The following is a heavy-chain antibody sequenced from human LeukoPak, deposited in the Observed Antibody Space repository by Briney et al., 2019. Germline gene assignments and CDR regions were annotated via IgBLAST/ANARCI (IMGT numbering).Heavy chain of an antibody. CDR1: GYTFTSYD. D-gene: IGHD6-13*01. V-gene: IGHV1-46*01. CDR2: INPSGGST. CDR3: ARDNGYSYGPRIAAAGTQFDY. Sequence: ASVKVSCKASGYTFTSYDINWVRQAPGQGLEWMGIINPSGGSTSYAQKFQGRVTMTRDTSTSTVYMELSSLRSEDTAVYYCARDNGYSYGPRIAAAGTQFDYWGQGTLVTVSS. J-gene: IGHJ4*02.